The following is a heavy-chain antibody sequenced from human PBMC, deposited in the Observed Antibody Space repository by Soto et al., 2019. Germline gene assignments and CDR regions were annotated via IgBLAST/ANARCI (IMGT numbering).Heavy chain of an antibody. CDR1: GGSISSSNW. Sequence: SETLSLTCAVSGGSISSSNWWSWVRQPPGKGLEWIGEIYHSGSTNYNPSLKSRVTISVDKSKNQFSLKLSSVTAADTAVYYCARDMDYGHYGSGSLYYYYYGMDVWGQGTTVTVSS. V-gene: IGHV4-4*02. CDR3: ARDMDYGHYGSGSLYYYYYGMDV. D-gene: IGHD3-10*01. J-gene: IGHJ6*02. CDR2: IYHSGST.